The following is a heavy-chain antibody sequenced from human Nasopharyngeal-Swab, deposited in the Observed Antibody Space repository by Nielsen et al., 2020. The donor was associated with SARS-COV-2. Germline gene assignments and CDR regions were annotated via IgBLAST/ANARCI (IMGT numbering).Heavy chain of an antibody. D-gene: IGHD6-13*01. CDR2: NYYNGKT. V-gene: IGHV4-39*01. J-gene: IGHJ4*02. CDR3: VRSSSWYYFDY. CDR1: GDSIAYSTFY. Sequence: SETLSLTCTVSGDSIAYSTFYWGWIRQPPGKGLEWIGNNYYNGKTYQNPSLKSRLTISVDKSKNQFSLQLSSVTAADTAVYYCVRSSSWYYFDYWAQGTQVTVSS.